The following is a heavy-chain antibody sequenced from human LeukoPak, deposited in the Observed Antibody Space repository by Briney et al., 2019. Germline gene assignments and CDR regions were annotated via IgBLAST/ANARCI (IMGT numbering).Heavy chain of an antibody. Sequence: SETLSLTCNVSGYSISSGFYWDWIRQPPGKGLEGIGSIFPSGNTYSAPSLKGRITISVDTSKNQFSLRLTSVTAADTAIYYCAREGTCKTGSCFPDYWGQGILVTISS. CDR3: AREGTCKTGSCFPDY. CDR1: GYSISSGFY. V-gene: IGHV4-38-2*02. D-gene: IGHD1-1*01. CDR2: IFPSGNT. J-gene: IGHJ4*02.